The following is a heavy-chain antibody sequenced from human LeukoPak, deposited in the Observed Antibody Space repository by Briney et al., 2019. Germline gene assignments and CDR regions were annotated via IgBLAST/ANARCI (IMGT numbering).Heavy chain of an antibody. J-gene: IGHJ5*02. V-gene: IGHV4-59*08. CDR3: ARLARGRWFDP. CDR2: IYDSGST. CDR1: GDSIRNYD. D-gene: IGHD6-6*01. Sequence: PSETLSLTCNVSGDSIRNYDWSWIRQTPGKGLEWIGHIYDSGSTNYNPSLKSRGTISVDTSKNQFSLKLTSVTAADTAVYYCARLARGRWFDPWGQGTLVTVSS.